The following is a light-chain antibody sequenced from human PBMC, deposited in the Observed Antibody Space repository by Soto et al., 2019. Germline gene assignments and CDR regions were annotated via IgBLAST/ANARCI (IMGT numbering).Light chain of an antibody. Sequence: DIVMTQSPLSLPVTPGEPASISCRSSQSLLNSNGYNYLDWYLQKPGQSPQLLVYLGSNRASGGPEQFNGRGIGKNFTTKIKKGEAEDVGGYYCMQALQTPWTFGQGTKVEIK. CDR3: MQALQTPWT. CDR2: LGS. V-gene: IGKV2-28*01. CDR1: QSLLNSNGYNY. J-gene: IGKJ1*01.